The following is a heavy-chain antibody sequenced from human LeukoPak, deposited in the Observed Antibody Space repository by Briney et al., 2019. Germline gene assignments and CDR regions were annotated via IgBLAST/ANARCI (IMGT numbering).Heavy chain of an antibody. CDR2: ISWNSGSI. V-gene: IGHV3-9*01. CDR1: GFTFEDYA. Sequence: PGGSLRLSCAASGFTFEDYAMHWVRQAPGKGLEWISGISWNSGSIAYADSVKGRFTISRDNAKTSLYLRMNSLRDEDTAFYYCAKDRVAAAGTSPFDYWGQGALVTVSS. J-gene: IGHJ4*02. D-gene: IGHD6-13*01. CDR3: AKDRVAAAGTSPFDY.